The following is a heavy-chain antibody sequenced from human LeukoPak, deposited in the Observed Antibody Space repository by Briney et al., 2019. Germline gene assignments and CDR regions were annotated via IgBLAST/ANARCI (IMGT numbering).Heavy chain of an antibody. J-gene: IGHJ4*02. CDR1: GFTFSTYA. CDR3: VRHPDY. CDR2: ISYNGANT. V-gene: IGHV3-21*01. Sequence: PGGSLRLSCVASGFTFSTYAMAWVRQAPGKGLEWVSSISYNGANTHYADSVKGRFTISRDNAKNSLSLQMNSLRAEDTAVYYCVRHPDYWGQGTLVTVSS.